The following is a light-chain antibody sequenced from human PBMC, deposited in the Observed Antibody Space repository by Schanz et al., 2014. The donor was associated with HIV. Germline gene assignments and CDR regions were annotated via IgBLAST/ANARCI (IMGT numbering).Light chain of an antibody. J-gene: IGLJ3*02. V-gene: IGLV1-47*01. CDR2: RNS. Sequence: QSVLTQPPSASGTPGQRVTISCSGSSSNIGSNFVYWYQRLPGTAPKLLIFRNSQRPSGVPDRFSGSRSGTSASLAISGLRSEDEADYYCQSYDSGLRGWVFGGGTKLTVL. CDR1: SSNIGSNF. CDR3: QSYDSGLRGWV.